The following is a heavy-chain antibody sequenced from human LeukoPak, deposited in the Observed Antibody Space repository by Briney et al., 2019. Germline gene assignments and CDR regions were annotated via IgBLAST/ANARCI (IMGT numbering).Heavy chain of an antibody. CDR1: GYTFTNYY. CDR3: ARAVSDYYDSSGSKAFDY. J-gene: IGHJ4*02. Sequence: ASVKVSCKASGYTFTNYYIHWVRQAPGQGLEWMGIINPSGGSTTYAQKFQGRVTMTRDTSTSPVYMELSSLRSEDTAVYYCARAVSDYYDSSGSKAFDYWGQGTLVTVSS. CDR2: INPSGGST. D-gene: IGHD3-22*01. V-gene: IGHV1-46*01.